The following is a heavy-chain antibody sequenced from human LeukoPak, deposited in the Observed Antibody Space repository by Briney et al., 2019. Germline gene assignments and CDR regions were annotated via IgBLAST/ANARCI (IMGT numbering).Heavy chain of an antibody. D-gene: IGHD3-22*01. Sequence: GGSLRLSCAASGFTFSDYYMTWIRQAPGQGLEWVAVISDDESNKYYADSVKGRFTISRDNSKNTLFLQMNSLRAEDTAVYYCAKDPSSGLLDYWGQGTLVTVSS. J-gene: IGHJ4*02. CDR1: GFTFSDYY. CDR3: AKDPSSGLLDY. CDR2: ISDDESNK. V-gene: IGHV3-30*18.